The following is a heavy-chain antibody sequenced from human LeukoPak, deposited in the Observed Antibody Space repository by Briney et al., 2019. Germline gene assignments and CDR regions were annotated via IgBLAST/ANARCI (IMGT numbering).Heavy chain of an antibody. CDR2: IKQDGSEK. J-gene: IGHJ4*02. Sequence: GGSLRLSCAAFGFTFSTHWMIWVRQAPGKGLEWVANIKQDGSEKYYVDSVKGRFIISRDNAKNSLYLQMNSLRAEDTAVYYCANALGAHYFDSWGQGTLVTVSS. CDR3: ANALGAHYFDS. D-gene: IGHD1-26*01. V-gene: IGHV3-7*05. CDR1: GFTFSTHW.